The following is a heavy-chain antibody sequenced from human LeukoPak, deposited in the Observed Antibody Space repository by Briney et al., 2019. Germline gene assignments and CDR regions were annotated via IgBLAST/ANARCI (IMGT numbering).Heavy chain of an antibody. CDR3: ARSRWLQSNPFDY. CDR2: IIPILGIA. J-gene: IGHJ4*02. CDR1: GYTFTSYG. V-gene: IGHV1-69*04. D-gene: IGHD5-24*01. Sequence: ASVKVSCKASGYTFTSYGISWVRQAPGQGLEWMGRIIPILGIANYAQKFQGRVTITADKSTSTAYMELSSLRSEDTAVYYCARSRWLQSNPFDYWGQGTLVTVSS.